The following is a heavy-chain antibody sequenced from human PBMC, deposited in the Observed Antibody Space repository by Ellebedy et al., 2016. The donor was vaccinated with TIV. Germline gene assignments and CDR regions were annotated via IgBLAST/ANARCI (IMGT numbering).Heavy chain of an antibody. CDR3: ASFLIVVVTATTFDY. J-gene: IGHJ4*02. Sequence: MPGGSLRLSCTVSGGSISSYYWGWTRQPPGKGLDWIGSIHYSGSTYYNPSLKSRVTISVDTSKNQFSLKLSSVTAADTAVYYCASFLIVVVTATTFDYWGQGTLVTVSS. D-gene: IGHD2-21*02. V-gene: IGHV4-39*01. CDR1: GGSISSYY. CDR2: IHYSGST.